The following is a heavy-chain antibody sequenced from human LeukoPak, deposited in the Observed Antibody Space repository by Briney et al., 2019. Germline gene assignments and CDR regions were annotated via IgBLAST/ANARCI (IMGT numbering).Heavy chain of an antibody. CDR2: IYYSGST. CDR3: ARDVGGYSYGYRPTELYWYFDL. J-gene: IGHJ2*01. V-gene: IGHV4-38-2*02. CDR1: GYSISSDY. Sequence: SETLSLTCSVSGYSISSDYWGWIRQPPGKGLEWIGSIYYSGSTYYNPSLKSRVTISVDTSKNQFSLKLSSVTAADTAVYYCARDVGGYSYGYRPTELYWYFDLWGRGTRVTVSS. D-gene: IGHD5-18*01.